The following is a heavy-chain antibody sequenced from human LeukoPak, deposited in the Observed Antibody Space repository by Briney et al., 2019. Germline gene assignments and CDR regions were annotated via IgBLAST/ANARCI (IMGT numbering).Heavy chain of an antibody. CDR2: IYTSGST. J-gene: IGHJ4*02. Sequence: SETLSLTCTVSGGSTSSGSYYWSWIRQPAGKGLEWIGRIYTSGSTNYNPSLKSRVTISVDTSKNQFSLKLSSVTAADTAVYYCARITYYDFWSGYYTFDYWGQGTLVTVSS. V-gene: IGHV4-61*02. CDR1: GGSTSSGSYY. D-gene: IGHD3-3*01. CDR3: ARITYYDFWSGYYTFDY.